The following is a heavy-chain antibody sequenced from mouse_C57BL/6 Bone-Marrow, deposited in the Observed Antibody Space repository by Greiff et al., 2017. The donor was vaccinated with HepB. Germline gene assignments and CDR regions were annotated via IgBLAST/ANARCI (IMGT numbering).Heavy chain of an antibody. D-gene: IGHD2-4*01. CDR3: ARLGYDYDGTWFAY. CDR2: IDPNSGGT. Sequence: QVQLQQPGAELVKPGASVKLSCKASGYTFTSYWMHWVKQRPGRGLEWIGGIDPNSGGTKYNEKFKSKATLTVDKPSSTAYMQLSSLTSEDSAVYYCARLGYDYDGTWFAYWGQGTLVTVSA. CDR1: GYTFTSYW. J-gene: IGHJ3*01. V-gene: IGHV1-72*01.